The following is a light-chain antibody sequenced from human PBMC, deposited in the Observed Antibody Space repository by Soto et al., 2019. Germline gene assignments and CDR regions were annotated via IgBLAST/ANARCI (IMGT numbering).Light chain of an antibody. J-gene: IGKJ3*01. CDR1: QSISSY. CDR3: QQSYSTLT. CDR2: AAS. Sequence: DIQMTQSPSSLSASVGDRVTITCRASQSISSYLNWYQQKPGQAPKLLIYAASSLQSGIPSRFSGSGSGTDFTLTISILQPEDFATYDCQQSYSTLTFGPGTKVDIK. V-gene: IGKV1-39*01.